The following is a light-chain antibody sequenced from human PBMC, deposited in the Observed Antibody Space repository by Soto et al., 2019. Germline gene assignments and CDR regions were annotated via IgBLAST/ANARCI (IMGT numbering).Light chain of an antibody. V-gene: IGKV2-28*01. Sequence: DIVMTQSPLSLPVTPGEPASNSCRSSQSLLHSNGYNSLDWYLQKPGQSPQLLIYLGSNRASGVPDRFSGSGSGTDFTLKISRVEAEDVGVYYCMQDLQTPRTFGQGTKVEIK. CDR1: QSLLHSNGYNS. CDR2: LGS. J-gene: IGKJ1*01. CDR3: MQDLQTPRT.